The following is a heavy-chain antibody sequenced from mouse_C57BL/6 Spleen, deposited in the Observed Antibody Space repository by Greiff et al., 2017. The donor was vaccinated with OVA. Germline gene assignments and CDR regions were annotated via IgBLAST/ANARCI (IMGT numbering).Heavy chain of an antibody. Sequence: QVQLQQSGAELARPGASVKLSCKASGYTFTSYGISWVKQRTGQGLEWIGEIYPRSGNTYYNEKFKGKATLTADKSSSTAYMELRSLTSEDSAVYFCARFSAQATNYAMDYWGQGTSVTVSS. CDR2: IYPRSGNT. CDR1: GYTFTSYG. J-gene: IGHJ4*01. D-gene: IGHD3-2*02. V-gene: IGHV1-81*01. CDR3: ARFSAQATNYAMDY.